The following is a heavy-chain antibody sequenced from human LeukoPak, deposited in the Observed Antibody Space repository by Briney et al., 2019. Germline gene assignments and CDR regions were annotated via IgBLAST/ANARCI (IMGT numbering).Heavy chain of an antibody. V-gene: IGHV1-46*01. Sequence: ASVKVSCKASGYTFTGYYMHWVRQAPGQGLEWMGFINPSGGRTNYAQRFQGRVTMTTDTSTGTVYMHLSSLRSEDTAVYYCARSTNTDFDYWGQGTLVTVSS. CDR1: GYTFTGYY. J-gene: IGHJ4*02. CDR2: INPSGGRT. CDR3: ARSTNTDFDY. D-gene: IGHD2-8*01.